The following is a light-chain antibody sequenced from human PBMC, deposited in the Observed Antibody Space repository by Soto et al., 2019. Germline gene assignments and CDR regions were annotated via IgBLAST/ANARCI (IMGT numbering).Light chain of an antibody. CDR1: QSITTF. CDR3: QQYNNYPYT. J-gene: IGKJ2*01. CDR2: DAS. Sequence: DIQMTQSPSTLSASIGDRVTITCRASQSITTFLAWYQQKPGKAPQILIYDASKLEPGVPSRLSGGGSGTEFTLTISSLQPDDFATYYCQQYNNYPYTFGQGTKVDIK. V-gene: IGKV1-5*01.